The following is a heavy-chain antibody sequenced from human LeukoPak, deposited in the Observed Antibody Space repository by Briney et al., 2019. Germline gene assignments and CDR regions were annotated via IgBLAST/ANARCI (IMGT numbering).Heavy chain of an antibody. CDR1: GGSISSYY. V-gene: IGHV4-59*01. CDR2: IYYSGNT. J-gene: IGHJ4*02. Sequence: SETLSLTCTVSGGSISSYYWTWIRQPPGKGLEWIGYIYYSGNTNYNPSLKSRVTMSVDTSKNQFSLKLSSVTAADTAVYYCARGPPADYWGQGTLVTVSS. CDR3: ARGPPADY.